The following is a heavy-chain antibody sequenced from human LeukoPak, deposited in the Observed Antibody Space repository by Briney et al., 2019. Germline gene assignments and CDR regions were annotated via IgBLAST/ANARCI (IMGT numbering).Heavy chain of an antibody. CDR3: AKDSSGWSHIYMDV. CDR2: ISAGGGTT. D-gene: IGHD6-19*01. J-gene: IGHJ6*03. Sequence: PGGSLRLSCAASEFTFSSYAMTWVRQAPGKGLEWVSGISAGGGTTYYADSVKGRFSISRDNSKKTVYLQMNSLRAEDTAVYYCAKDSSGWSHIYMDVSGKGSTVTVSS. V-gene: IGHV3-23*01. CDR1: EFTFSSYA.